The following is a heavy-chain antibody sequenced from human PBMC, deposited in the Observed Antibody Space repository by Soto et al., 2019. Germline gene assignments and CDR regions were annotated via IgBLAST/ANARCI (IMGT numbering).Heavy chain of an antibody. Sequence: PSETLSLTCTVSGGSISSGGYYWSWSRQHPGKGLEWIGYIYYSGSTYYNPSLKSRVTISVDTSKNQFSLKLSSVTAAGTAVYFCARDSGLIVGATRFDYWGQGTLVTVSS. J-gene: IGHJ4*02. CDR3: ARDSGLIVGATRFDY. CDR1: GGSISSGGYY. CDR2: IYYSGST. V-gene: IGHV4-31*03. D-gene: IGHD1-26*01.